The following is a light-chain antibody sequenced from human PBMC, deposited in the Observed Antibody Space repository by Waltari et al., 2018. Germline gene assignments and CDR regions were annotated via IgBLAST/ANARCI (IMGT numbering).Light chain of an antibody. Sequence: QSVLTQPPSVSGAPGQRVTISCTGSSSNIGAGYDVHWYQHLPRTAPKLLIDGTSNRPSGVPDRFSGSKSGTSASLAISGLQAEDEADYYCQSYDRSLSGYVFGSGTKVTVL. CDR3: QSYDRSLSGYV. CDR1: SSNIGAGYD. V-gene: IGLV1-40*01. CDR2: GTS. J-gene: IGLJ1*01.